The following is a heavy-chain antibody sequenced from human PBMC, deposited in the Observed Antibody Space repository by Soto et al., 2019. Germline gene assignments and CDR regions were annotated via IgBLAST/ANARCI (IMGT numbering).Heavy chain of an antibody. Sequence: SKTLPLTCAVYHRSFIGYYWSWIRHPPGKGLEWIGETNHSGSTNYNPSGRGRVTISVDTSKNQFSLKLSSVTAADTAVYYCARGRSIYYYDSSGYYYPTGYYYGMDVWGQGTTVTVSS. CDR1: HRSFIGYY. D-gene: IGHD3-22*01. CDR2: TNHSGST. V-gene: IGHV4-34*01. J-gene: IGHJ6*02. CDR3: ARGRSIYYYDSSGYYYPTGYYYGMDV.